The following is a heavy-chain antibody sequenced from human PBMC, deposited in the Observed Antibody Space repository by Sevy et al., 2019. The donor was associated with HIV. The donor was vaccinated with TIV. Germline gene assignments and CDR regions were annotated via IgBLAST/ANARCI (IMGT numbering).Heavy chain of an antibody. Sequence: SETLSLTCTVSGGSISSYYWSWIRQPPGKGLEWIGYIYYSGSTNYNPSLKSRVTISVDTSKNQFSLKLSSVTAADTAVYYWASTTVTTNYFDYWGQGTLVTVSS. CDR2: IYYSGST. V-gene: IGHV4-59*01. CDR1: GGSISSYY. D-gene: IGHD4-17*01. J-gene: IGHJ4*02. CDR3: ASTTVTTNYFDY.